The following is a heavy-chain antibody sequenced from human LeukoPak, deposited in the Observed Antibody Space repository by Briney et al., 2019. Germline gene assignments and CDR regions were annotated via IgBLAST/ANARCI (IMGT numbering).Heavy chain of an antibody. V-gene: IGHV1-2*02. CDR3: ARRVEYQLLYWFDP. Sequence: ASVKVSCKASGYTFTGYYMHWVRQAPGQGLKWMGWINPNSGGTNYAQKFQGRVTMTRDTSISTAYMELSRLRSDDVAVYYCARRVEYQLLYWFDPWGQGTLVTVSS. D-gene: IGHD2-2*01. J-gene: IGHJ5*02. CDR1: GYTFTGYY. CDR2: INPNSGGT.